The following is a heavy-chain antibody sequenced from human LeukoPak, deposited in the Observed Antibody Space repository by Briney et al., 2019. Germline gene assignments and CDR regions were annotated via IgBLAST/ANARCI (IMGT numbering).Heavy chain of an antibody. CDR3: AKGFYYDSSGYYTDYYYYGMDV. J-gene: IGHJ6*02. CDR1: GFTFSSYA. V-gene: IGHV3-23*01. CDR2: ISGSGGST. Sequence: HPGASLRLSCAASGFTFSSYAMSWVRQAPGKGREGVSAISGSGGSTYYADSVKGRFTISRDNSKNTLYLQMNSLRAEDTAVYYCAKGFYYDSSGYYTDYYYYGMDVWGQGTTVTVSS. D-gene: IGHD3-22*01.